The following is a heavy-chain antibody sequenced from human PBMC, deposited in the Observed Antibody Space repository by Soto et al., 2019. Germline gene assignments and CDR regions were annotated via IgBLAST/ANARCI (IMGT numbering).Heavy chain of an antibody. J-gene: IGHJ4*02. CDR2: MFASGSS. V-gene: IGHV4-4*02. CDR3: AREGFDHRPDY. Sequence: QVQLEEWGPGLVKPSETLSLTCAVSGDSISSPNWWSWYRQPPGKGLELIGEMFASGSSNYNPSLNGRVTISLDTSKNHFSLKLTSLAAADTAIYYCAREGFDHRPDYWGQGIPVTVSS. CDR1: GDSISSPNW.